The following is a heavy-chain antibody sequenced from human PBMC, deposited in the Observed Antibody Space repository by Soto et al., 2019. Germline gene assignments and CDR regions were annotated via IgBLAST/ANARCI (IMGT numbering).Heavy chain of an antibody. CDR2: IYYSGST. D-gene: IGHD5-12*01. CDR3: AGVDIVATISLSFDI. Sequence: TLSLTCTVSGGSISSSSYYWGWIRQPPGKGLEWIGSIYYSGSTYYNPSLKSRVTISVDTSKNQFSLKLSSVTAADTAVYYCAGVDIVATISLSFDIWGQGTMVTVSS. J-gene: IGHJ3*02. CDR1: GGSISSSSYY. V-gene: IGHV4-39*01.